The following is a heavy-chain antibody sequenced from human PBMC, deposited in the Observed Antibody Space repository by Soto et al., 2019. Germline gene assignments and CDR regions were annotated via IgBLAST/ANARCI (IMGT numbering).Heavy chain of an antibody. CDR3: AREGSSPQSGYYYYYGIDF. CDR1: GYTFTSYG. Sequence: ASVKVSCKASGYTFTSYGISWVRQAPGQGLEWMGWISAYNGNTNYAQKLQGRVTMTTDASTSTAYMELRSLRSDDTAVYYCAREGSSPQSGYYYYYGIDFWGQGTTVTVSS. D-gene: IGHD6-13*01. CDR2: ISAYNGNT. J-gene: IGHJ6*02. V-gene: IGHV1-18*04.